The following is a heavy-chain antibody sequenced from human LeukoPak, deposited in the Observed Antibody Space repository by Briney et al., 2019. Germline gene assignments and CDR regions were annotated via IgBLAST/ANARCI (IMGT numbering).Heavy chain of an antibody. J-gene: IGHJ4*02. CDR3: ASTFCGDSPPY. CDR1: GFTVSSNY. D-gene: IGHD4-17*01. CDR2: IYSGGST. V-gene: IGHV3-66*01. Sequence: PGGSLRLSCAASGFTVSSNYMSWVRQAPGKGLEWVSVIYSGGSTYYADSVKGRFTISRDNTKNTLYRQMNSRRAEDTAVYYCASTFCGDSPPYSGQGSLVTV.